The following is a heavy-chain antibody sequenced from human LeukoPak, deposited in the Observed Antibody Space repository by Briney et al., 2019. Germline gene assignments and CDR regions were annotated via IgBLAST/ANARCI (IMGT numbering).Heavy chain of an antibody. CDR3: TTYTISGGWYYFDY. J-gene: IGHJ4*02. D-gene: IGHD6-19*01. CDR2: IKSKTDGGTT. V-gene: IGHV3-15*07. CDR1: GFTFSNAW. Sequence: GGSLRLSCVASGFTFSNAWMNWVRQAPGKGLEWVGRIKSKTDGGTTDYAAPVKGRFTISRDDSKNTLYLQMNSLKTEDTAVYYCTTYTISGGWYYFDYWGQGTLVTVSS.